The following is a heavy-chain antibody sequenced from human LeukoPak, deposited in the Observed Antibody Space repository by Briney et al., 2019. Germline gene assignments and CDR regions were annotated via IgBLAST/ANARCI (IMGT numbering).Heavy chain of an antibody. D-gene: IGHD3-10*01. CDR1: GGSVSSGIYY. CDR2: VDYSGST. CDR3: AKSQAMVRGVIGY. V-gene: IGHV4-61*01. J-gene: IGHJ4*02. Sequence: SETLSLTCSVSGGSVSSGIYYWSWIRQPPGKGLEWIGHVDYSGSTSYNPSLKRRVTVSLDTSKNQFSLKVMYLTAADTAVYYCAKSQAMVRGVIGYWGQGTLVTVSS.